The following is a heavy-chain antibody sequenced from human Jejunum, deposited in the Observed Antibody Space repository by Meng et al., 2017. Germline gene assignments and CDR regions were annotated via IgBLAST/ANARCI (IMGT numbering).Heavy chain of an antibody. CDR2: INPNTGDT. Sequence: ASVKVSCKTSGYTFTGYDIHWVRQAPGQGLEWMGWINPNTGDTKYAQKFKGRVTMTRDTSITTAYMELSSLRSDDTAIYYCAREEGSRYYWGGTPGFPTWGQGTLVTVSS. V-gene: IGHV1-2*02. CDR1: GYTFTGYD. J-gene: IGHJ4*02. D-gene: IGHD3-22*01. CDR3: AREEGSRYYWGGTPGFPT.